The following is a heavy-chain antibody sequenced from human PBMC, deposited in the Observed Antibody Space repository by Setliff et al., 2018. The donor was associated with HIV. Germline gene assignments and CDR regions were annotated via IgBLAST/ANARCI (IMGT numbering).Heavy chain of an antibody. V-gene: IGHV4-39*01. D-gene: IGHD4-17*01. CDR3: ASFQTTVHAFDI. CDR2: IYYSGST. J-gene: IGHJ3*02. Sequence: PSETLSLTCTFSGGSISSSSYYWGWIRQPPGKGLEWIGSIYYSGSTYYNPSLKSRVTISVDTSKNQFSLKLSSVTAADTAVYYCASFQTTVHAFDIWGQGTMVTVSS. CDR1: GGSISSSSYY.